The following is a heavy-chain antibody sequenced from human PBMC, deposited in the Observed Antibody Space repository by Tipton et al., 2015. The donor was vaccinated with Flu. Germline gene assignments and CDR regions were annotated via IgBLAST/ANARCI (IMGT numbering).Heavy chain of an antibody. Sequence: QLVQSGGGLVKPGGSLRLSCAASGFTFSDYYMSWIRLAPGKGLEWVSHISSSGSSINYADSVKGRFTISRDNAKNSLYLQMNSLRAEDTAVYYCARDHPPSITVFGEITDYFCMDVWGQGTTVTVSS. D-gene: IGHD3-3*01. CDR1: GFTFSDYY. V-gene: IGHV3-11*01. CDR2: ISSSGSSI. CDR3: ARDHPPSITVFGEITDYFCMDV. J-gene: IGHJ6*02.